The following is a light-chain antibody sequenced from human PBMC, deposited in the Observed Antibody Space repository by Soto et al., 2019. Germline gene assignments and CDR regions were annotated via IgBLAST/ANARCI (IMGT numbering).Light chain of an antibody. Sequence: EVVLTQSPATLSLSPGERATLSCRASQTVSSGDLAWYQQKPGQAPRLLISGGTSRATGIPDRFSGSGSGTDFTLTVSRLEPEDFAVYYCQQYVSSPYTFGQGTKLEIK. CDR3: QQYVSSPYT. V-gene: IGKV3-20*01. CDR1: QTVSSGD. CDR2: GGT. J-gene: IGKJ2*01.